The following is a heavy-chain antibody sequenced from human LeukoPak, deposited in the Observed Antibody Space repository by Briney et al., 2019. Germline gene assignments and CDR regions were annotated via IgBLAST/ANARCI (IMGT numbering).Heavy chain of an antibody. D-gene: IGHD1-26*01. CDR3: ARDFAKGSGTQPSDY. Sequence: PGGSLRLSCAASGFTFSSYNMNWVRQAPGKGLEWVSSISSSSSNIYYADSVKGRFTISRDNAKNSLYLQMSSLRAEDTAVYYCARDFAKGSGTQPSDYWGQGTLVTVPS. CDR1: GFTFSSYN. V-gene: IGHV3-21*01. J-gene: IGHJ4*02. CDR2: ISSSSSNI.